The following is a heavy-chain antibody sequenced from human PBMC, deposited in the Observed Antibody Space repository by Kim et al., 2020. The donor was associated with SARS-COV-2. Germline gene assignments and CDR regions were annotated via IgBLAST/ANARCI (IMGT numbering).Heavy chain of an antibody. D-gene: IGHD1-26*01. J-gene: IGHJ6*02. CDR3: ARDNYNSGSYFHYYYGMDD. V-gene: IGHV3-21*01. CDR2: ISSSSSYI. Sequence: GGSLRLSCAASGFTFSSYSMNWVRQAPGKGLEWVSSISSSSSYIYYADSVKGRFTISRDNAKNSLYLQMNSLRAEDTAVDYCARDNYNSGSYFHYYYGMDDWGQGTTVTVSS. CDR1: GFTFSSYS.